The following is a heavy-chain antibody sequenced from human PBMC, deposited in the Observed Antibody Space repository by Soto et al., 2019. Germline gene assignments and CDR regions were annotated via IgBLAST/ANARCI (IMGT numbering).Heavy chain of an antibody. CDR2: IIPIFGTA. V-gene: IGHV1-69*12. CDR1: GGTFSSYA. CDR3: ARDRLDIVVVVAASPDGMDV. J-gene: IGHJ6*02. D-gene: IGHD2-15*01. Sequence: QVQLVQSGAEVKKPGSSVKVSCKASGGTFSSYAISWVRQAPGQGLEWMGGIIPIFGTANYAQKFQGRVTITADESXXTXYXXLSSLRSEDTAVYYCARDRLDIVVVVAASPDGMDVWGQGTTVTVSS.